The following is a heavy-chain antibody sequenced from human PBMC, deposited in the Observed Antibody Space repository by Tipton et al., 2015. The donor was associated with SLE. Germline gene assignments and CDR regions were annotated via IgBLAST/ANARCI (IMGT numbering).Heavy chain of an antibody. J-gene: IGHJ6*03. Sequence: TLSLTCTVSGGSISSYYWSWIRQPAGKGLEWIGRIYTSGSTNYNPTLKSRVTISVDTSKNQFSLKLSSVTAADTAVYYCARRVVDFWSGPTYYMDVWGEGTTVAVSS. CDR1: GGSISSYY. D-gene: IGHD3-3*01. V-gene: IGHV4-4*07. CDR3: ARRVVDFWSGPTYYMDV. CDR2: IYTSGST.